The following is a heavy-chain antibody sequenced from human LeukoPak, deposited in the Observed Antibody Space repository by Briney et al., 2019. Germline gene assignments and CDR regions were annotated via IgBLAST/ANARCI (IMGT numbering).Heavy chain of an antibody. CDR3: ARDIMDDYGDYSDY. Sequence: GGSLRLSCAASGFTSSSYSMNWVRQAPGKGLELVSYISSSSSTIYYADSVKGRFTISRDNAKNSLYLQMNSLRAEDTAVYYCARDIMDDYGDYSDYWGQGTLVTVSS. CDR1: GFTSSSYS. CDR2: ISSSSSTI. D-gene: IGHD4-17*01. J-gene: IGHJ4*02. V-gene: IGHV3-48*04.